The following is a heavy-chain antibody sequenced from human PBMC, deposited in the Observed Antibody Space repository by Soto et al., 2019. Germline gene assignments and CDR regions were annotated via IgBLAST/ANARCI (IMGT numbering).Heavy chain of an antibody. V-gene: IGHV4-30-4*01. Sequence: SETLSLTCSVSGDSVSTVDYFWAWIRQPPGQALEYIGYIYKSATTYYNPSFEGRVAISLDTSKSHFSLNVTSVTAADTAVYFCARGRYCLTGRCFPNWFDSWGQGTMVTVYS. D-gene: IGHD2-15*01. CDR2: IYKSATT. J-gene: IGHJ5*01. CDR1: GDSVSTVDYF. CDR3: ARGRYCLTGRCFPNWFDS.